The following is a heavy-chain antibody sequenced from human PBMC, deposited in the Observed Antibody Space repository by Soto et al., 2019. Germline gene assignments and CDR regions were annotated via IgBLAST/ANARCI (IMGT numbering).Heavy chain of an antibody. J-gene: IGHJ4*02. V-gene: IGHV4-39*01. Sequence: TSETLSLTCTVSGGSISSSSYYWGWIRQPPGKGLEWIGSIYYSGSTYYNPSLKSRVTISVDTSKNQFSLKLSSVTAADTAVYYCASQYYYDSSGYYPWYFDYWGQGTLVTVSS. CDR3: ASQYYYDSSGYYPWYFDY. CDR1: GGSISSSSYY. D-gene: IGHD3-22*01. CDR2: IYYSGST.